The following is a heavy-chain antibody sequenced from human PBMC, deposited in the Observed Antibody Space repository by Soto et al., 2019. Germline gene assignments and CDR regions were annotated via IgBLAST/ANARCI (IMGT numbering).Heavy chain of an antibody. V-gene: IGHV4-30-4*01. J-gene: IGHJ5*02. Sequence: SETLSLTCTVSGGSISSGDYYWSWIRQPPGKGLEWIGYIYYSGSTHYNPSLKSRVTISVDTSKNQFSLKLSSVTAADTAVYYCARGFLSGLWRPWGQGTLVTVSS. CDR1: GGSISSGDYY. D-gene: IGHD1-26*01. CDR2: IYYSGST. CDR3: ARGFLSGLWRP.